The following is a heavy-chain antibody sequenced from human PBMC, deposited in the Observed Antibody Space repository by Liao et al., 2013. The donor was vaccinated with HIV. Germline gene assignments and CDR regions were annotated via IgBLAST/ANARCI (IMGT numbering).Heavy chain of an antibody. CDR2: IYYSGST. V-gene: IGHV4-59*01. CDR3: VGSEFGTGHFDH. J-gene: IGHJ4*02. CDR1: GGSISSYY. Sequence: QVQLQESGSGLVKPSETLSLTCTVSGGSISSYYWSWIRQPPGKGLEWIGYIYYSGSTNYNPSLKSRVTISVDTSKNQFSLKLSSVTAADTAVYYCVGSEFGTGHFDHWGQGTLVTVSS. D-gene: IGHD3-10*01.